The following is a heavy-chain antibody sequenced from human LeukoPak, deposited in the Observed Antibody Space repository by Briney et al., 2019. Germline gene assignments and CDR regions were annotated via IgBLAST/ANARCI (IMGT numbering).Heavy chain of an antibody. CDR2: IFYSGST. D-gene: IGHD3-10*01. CDR3: AKSNGYGLIDI. V-gene: IGHV4-59*12. Sequence: SETLSLTCTVSGDSITIYYWSWIRQPPGKGLEWIGNIFYSGSTYYGPSLKSRLTISLDTSRNQFSLKLNSVTAADTAVYYCAKSNGYGLIDIWGQGTMVTVSS. CDR1: GDSITIYY. J-gene: IGHJ3*02.